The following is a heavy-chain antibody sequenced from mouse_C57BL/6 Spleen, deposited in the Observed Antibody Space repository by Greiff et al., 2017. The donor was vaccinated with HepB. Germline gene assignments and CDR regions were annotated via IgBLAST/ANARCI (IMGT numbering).Heavy chain of an antibody. CDR2: INPNNGGT. CDR1: GYTFTDYY. J-gene: IGHJ4*01. Sequence: EVQLQQSGPELVKPGASVKISCKASGYTFTDYYMNWVKQSHGKSLEWIGDINPNNGGTSYNQKFKGKATLTVDKSSSTAYMELRSLTSEDSAVYYCARVGHYYYAMDYWGQGTSVTVSS. CDR3: ARVGHYYYAMDY. V-gene: IGHV1-26*01.